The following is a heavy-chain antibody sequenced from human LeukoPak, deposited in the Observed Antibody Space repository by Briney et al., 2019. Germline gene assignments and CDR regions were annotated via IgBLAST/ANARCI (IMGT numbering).Heavy chain of an antibody. V-gene: IGHV1-18*01. D-gene: IGHD3-10*01. CDR1: GYTFTSYD. CDR3: ARVLVRWFGEFLTESNWFDP. CDR2: MNPNSGNT. J-gene: IGHJ5*02. Sequence: GASVKVSCKASGYTFTSYDINWVRQATGQGLEWMGWMNPNSGNTNYAQKLQGRVTMTTDTSTSTAYMELRSLRSDDTAVYYCARVLVRWFGEFLTESNWFDPWGQGTLVTVSS.